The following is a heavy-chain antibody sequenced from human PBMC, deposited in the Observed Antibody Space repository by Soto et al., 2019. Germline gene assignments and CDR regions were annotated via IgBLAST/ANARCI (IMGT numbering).Heavy chain of an antibody. CDR2: LSHDGSNK. V-gene: IGHV3-30*18. D-gene: IGHD2-2*01. CDR3: AKEGVSFSTSCSRCYGLDV. Sequence: QVQLVESGGGVVQPGRSLRLSCAASRFTFSTYGMHWVRQAPGKGLEWVAALSHDGSNKYYAGSVKGRFTISRDNSKNTRYQDMDSLRLENTAVYDGAKEGVSFSTSCSRCYGLDVWGQGTPVTVSS. J-gene: IGHJ6*02. CDR1: RFTFSTYG.